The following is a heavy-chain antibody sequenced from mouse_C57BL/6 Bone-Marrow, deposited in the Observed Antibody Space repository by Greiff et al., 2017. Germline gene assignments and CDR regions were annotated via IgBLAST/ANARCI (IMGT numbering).Heavy chain of an antibody. D-gene: IGHD1-1*01. CDR2: IYPRSGNT. V-gene: IGHV1-83*01. CDR1: GYSFTDYN. J-gene: IGHJ1*03. CDR3: ARDYGSSYWYFDV. Sequence: VKLQESGPELVKPGASVKISCKASGYSFTDYNMNWVKQSNGKSLEWIGEIYPRSGNTYYNEKFKGKATLTADKSSSTAYMELRSLTSEDSAVYFCARDYGSSYWYFDVWGTGTTVTVSS.